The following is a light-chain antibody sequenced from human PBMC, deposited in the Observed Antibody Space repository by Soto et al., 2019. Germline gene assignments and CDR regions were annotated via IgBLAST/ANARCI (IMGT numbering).Light chain of an antibody. Sequence: IVLTQSPVTLALSPGESAVLSCRASQSVSTSLAWYQHKPGQAPRLFIYDASKRAPGIPARFTGSGSGTDFTLTISSLEPEFIAVYYCQARDVWPSFGQGTKVDIK. CDR2: DAS. J-gene: IGKJ1*01. CDR3: QARDVWPS. CDR1: QSVSTS. V-gene: IGKV3-11*01.